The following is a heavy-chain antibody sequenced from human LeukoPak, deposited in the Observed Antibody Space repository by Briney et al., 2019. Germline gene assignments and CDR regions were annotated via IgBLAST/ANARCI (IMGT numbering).Heavy chain of an antibody. J-gene: IGHJ4*02. CDR1: GGSISSSNW. Sequence: PSGTLSLTCAVSGGSISSSNWWSWVRQPPGKGLEWIGEIYHSGSTNYNPSLKSRVTISVDKSKNQFSLMLSSVTAADTAVYYCARAVVLYYDGSVYSTRFDYWGQGTLVTVSS. D-gene: IGHD3-22*01. CDR3: ARAVVLYYDGSVYSTRFDY. CDR2: IYHSGST. V-gene: IGHV4-4*02.